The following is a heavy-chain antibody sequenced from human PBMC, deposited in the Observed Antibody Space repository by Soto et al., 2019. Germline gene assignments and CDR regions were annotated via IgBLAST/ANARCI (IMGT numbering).Heavy chain of an antibody. J-gene: IGHJ5*02. D-gene: IGHD3-16*01. CDR3: ARHRSGGHNWFDP. CDR2: IYYSGST. CDR1: GGSISSSSYY. V-gene: IGHV4-39*01. Sequence: PSETLSLTCTVSGGSISSSSYYWGWIRQPPGKGLEWIGSIYYSGSTYYNPSLKSRVTISVDTSKNQFSLKLSSVTAADTAVYYCARHRSGGHNWFDPWGQGTLVT.